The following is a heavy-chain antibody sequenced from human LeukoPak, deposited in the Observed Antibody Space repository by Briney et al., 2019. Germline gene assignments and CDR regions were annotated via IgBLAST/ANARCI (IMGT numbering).Heavy chain of an antibody. CDR3: ARSNQRPPYYYYMDV. J-gene: IGHJ6*03. V-gene: IGHV1-69*05. D-gene: IGHD1-14*01. Sequence: GASVKVSCKASGGTFSSYAISWVRQAPGLGLEWMGRIIPIFGTANYAQKFQGRVTITTDESTSTAYMELSSLRSEDTAVYYCARSNQRPPYYYYMDVWGKGTTVTVSS. CDR1: GGTFSSYA. CDR2: IIPIFGTA.